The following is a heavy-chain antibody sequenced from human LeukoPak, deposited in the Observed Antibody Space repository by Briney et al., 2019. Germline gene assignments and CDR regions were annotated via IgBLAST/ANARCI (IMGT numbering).Heavy chain of an antibody. CDR3: ARKLRLGGNWFDP. CDR1: GGTFTSYA. D-gene: IGHD1-26*01. V-gene: IGHV1-69*15. CDR2: IIPISGTT. J-gene: IGHJ5*02. Sequence: SVKVSCKTSGGTFTSYAITWVRQAPGQGLEWMGKIIPISGTTNYAQKFQGRVTFTVDESTSTAYMELSSLRSEDTALYYCARKLRLGGNWFDPWGQGTLVTVSS.